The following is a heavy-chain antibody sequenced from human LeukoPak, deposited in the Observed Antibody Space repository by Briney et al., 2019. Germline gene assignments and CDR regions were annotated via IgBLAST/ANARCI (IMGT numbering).Heavy chain of an antibody. CDR3: ARSLKYGSGRPTLGY. Sequence: SVKVSCKASGYTFTGYYMHWVRQAPGQGLEWVGWINPNSGGTNYAQKFQGRVTMTRDTSISTAYMELSRLRSDDTAVYYCARSLKYGSGRPTLGYWGQGTLVTVSS. D-gene: IGHD3-10*01. V-gene: IGHV1-2*02. J-gene: IGHJ4*02. CDR2: INPNSGGT. CDR1: GYTFTGYY.